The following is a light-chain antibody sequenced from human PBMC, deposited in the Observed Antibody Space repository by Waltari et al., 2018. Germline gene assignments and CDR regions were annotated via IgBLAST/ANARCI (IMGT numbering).Light chain of an antibody. CDR2: EVS. V-gene: IGLV2-14*01. J-gene: IGLJ1*01. CDR1: SSDVGGYKY. Sequence: QSALTQPASVSGSPGQSITISCTGTSSDVGGYKYVSWYQHHPGKAPKLMIYEVSNRPSGVSNRFSGSKSGNTASLTSSGLQAEDEADYYCCSYTSINTYVFGTGTKVTVL. CDR3: CSYTSINTYV.